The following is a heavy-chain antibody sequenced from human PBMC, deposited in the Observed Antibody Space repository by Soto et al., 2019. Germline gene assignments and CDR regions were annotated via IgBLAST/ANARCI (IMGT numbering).Heavy chain of an antibody. V-gene: IGHV3-15*01. CDR3: TTDLYCSSTSCHFDEAFDI. CDR2: IKSKTDGGTT. CDR1: GFTFSNAW. J-gene: IGHJ3*02. Sequence: GGSLRLSCAASGFTFSNAWMSWVRQAPGKGLEWVGRIKSKTDGGTTDYAAPVKGRFTISRDDSKNTLYLQMNSLKTEDTAVYYCTTDLYCSSTSCHFDEAFDIRGQGTMVTVSS. D-gene: IGHD2-2*01.